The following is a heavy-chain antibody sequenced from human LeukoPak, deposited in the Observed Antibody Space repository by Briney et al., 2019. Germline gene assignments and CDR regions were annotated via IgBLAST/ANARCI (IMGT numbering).Heavy chain of an antibody. CDR3: AKPTVPWQRGLRYYYYYVDV. Sequence: GGSLRLSCAASGFTFSTYAMTWVRQAPGKGLEWVSAISDSGGSTYYGDSVKGRFTLSRDNSKNTLYLQMNSLGAEDTAVYYCAKPTVPWQRGLRYYYYYVDVWGKGTTVTVSS. CDR1: GFTFSTYA. D-gene: IGHD3-16*01. J-gene: IGHJ6*03. V-gene: IGHV3-23*01. CDR2: ISDSGGST.